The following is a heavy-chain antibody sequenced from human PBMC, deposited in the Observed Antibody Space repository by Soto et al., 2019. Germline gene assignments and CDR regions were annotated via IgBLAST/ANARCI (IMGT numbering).Heavy chain of an antibody. D-gene: IGHD3-3*01. V-gene: IGHV3-11*01. J-gene: IGHJ6*03. CDR2: ISSSGSTI. CDR3: ARASYYDFWSGYLSYYYYYMDV. Sequence: GGSLRLSCAASGFTFSDYYMSWIRQAPGKGLEWVSYISSSGSTIYYADSVKGRFTISRDNAKNSLYLQMNSLRAEDTAVYYCARASYYDFWSGYLSYYYYYMDVRGKRTTVTGSS. CDR1: GFTFSDYY.